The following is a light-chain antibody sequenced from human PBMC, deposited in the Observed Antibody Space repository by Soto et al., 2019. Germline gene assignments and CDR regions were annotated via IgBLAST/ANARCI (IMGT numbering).Light chain of an antibody. CDR1: QSVSSSY. Sequence: EIVLTQSPGTLSLSPGERATLSCRASQSVSSSYLAWYQQKPGQAPRLLIYGASSRATGIPVRFSGSGSGTDFTLTISRLEPEDFAVYYCQQYGSSPSITFGQGTRLEMK. V-gene: IGKV3-20*01. CDR2: GAS. J-gene: IGKJ5*01. CDR3: QQYGSSPSIT.